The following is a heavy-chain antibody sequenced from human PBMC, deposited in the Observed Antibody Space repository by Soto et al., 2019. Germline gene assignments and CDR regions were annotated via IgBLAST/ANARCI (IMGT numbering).Heavy chain of an antibody. CDR1: GFTFSSYG. CDR3: AKETYSGPLDY. J-gene: IGHJ4*02. D-gene: IGHD2-15*01. Sequence: QVQLVESGGGVVQPGRSLRLSCAASGFTFSSYGMHWVRQAPGKGLEWVAVISYEGSNKYYADSVKGRFTISRDNSKNTLYLQMNSLRAEDKAVYYCAKETYSGPLDYWGQGTLVTVSS. V-gene: IGHV3-30*18. CDR2: ISYEGSNK.